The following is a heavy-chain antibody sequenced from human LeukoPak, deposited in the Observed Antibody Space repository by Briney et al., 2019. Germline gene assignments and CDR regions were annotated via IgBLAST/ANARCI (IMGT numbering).Heavy chain of an antibody. J-gene: IGHJ4*02. V-gene: IGHV1-18*01. CDR1: GYTFTSYG. D-gene: IGHD2-21*02. Sequence: ASVKVSCKASGYTFTSYGISWVRQAPGQGLEWMGWISAYNGNTNYVQKLQGRVTMTTDTSTSTAYMELRSLRSDDTAVYYCARVGQVVTATQGSFDYWGQGTLVTVSS. CDR3: ARVGQVVTATQGSFDY. CDR2: ISAYNGNT.